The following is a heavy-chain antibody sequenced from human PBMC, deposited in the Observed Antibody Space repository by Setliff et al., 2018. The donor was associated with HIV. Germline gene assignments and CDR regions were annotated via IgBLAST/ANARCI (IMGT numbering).Heavy chain of an antibody. D-gene: IGHD3-16*01. CDR1: GFTFNYHA. CDR3: AKDYTPTFWEYNWFDV. CDR2: ISGSGDST. Sequence: GGSLRLSCAASGFTFNYHAMTWVRQAPGKGLEWVSGISGSGDSTFYAHSVKCRFTISRDNSRDTLYLEMNNLRAEDTALYYCAKDYTPTFWEYNWFDVWGQGTQVTVSS. J-gene: IGHJ5*02. V-gene: IGHV3-23*01.